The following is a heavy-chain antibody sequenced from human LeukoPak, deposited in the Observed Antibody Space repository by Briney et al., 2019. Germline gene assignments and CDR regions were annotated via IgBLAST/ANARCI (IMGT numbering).Heavy chain of an antibody. CDR2: IYYSGST. V-gene: IGHV4-31*03. J-gene: IGHJ5*02. D-gene: IGHD6-13*01. CDR1: GGTISSGGYY. CDR3: ARAIAAAMYNWFDP. Sequence: PSQTLSLTCTVSGGTISSGGYYWSWIRQHPGKGLEWIGYIYYSGSTYYNPSLKSRVTISVDTSKNQFSLKLSSVTAADTAVYYCARAIAAAMYNWFDPWGQGTLVTVSS.